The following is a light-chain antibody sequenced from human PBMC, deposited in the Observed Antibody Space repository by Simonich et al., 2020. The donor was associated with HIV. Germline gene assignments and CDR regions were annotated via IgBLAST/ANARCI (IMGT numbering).Light chain of an antibody. J-gene: IGKJ2*01. Sequence: EIVLTQSPGTLSLSPGERANLSCRASQSVRSSYLAWYQQKPGQAPRLLIYGASSRATCIPDRFSGSGAGTDFTLTISRLEPEDFAVYYCQHYGSSPPYTFGQGTKLEIK. CDR2: GAS. V-gene: IGKV3-20*01. CDR3: QHYGSSPPYT. CDR1: QSVRSSY.